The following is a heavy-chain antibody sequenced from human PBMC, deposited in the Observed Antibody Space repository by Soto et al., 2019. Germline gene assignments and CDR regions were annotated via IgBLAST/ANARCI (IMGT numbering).Heavy chain of an antibody. CDR3: ARGPDSGEYGWFDP. CDR1: GGSFSAYD. V-gene: IGHV4-34*01. CDR2: IHHTRGT. J-gene: IGHJ5*02. Sequence: QVQLQQWGAGLLKPSETLSLTCAVYGGSFSAYDWTWIRQPPGKGLEWIGDIHHTRGTNYNPSLTSRVIISVYTSKNQFSLKLRSVTAADTAVYYCARGPDSGEYGWFDPWGQGSLVTVSS. D-gene: IGHD7-27*01.